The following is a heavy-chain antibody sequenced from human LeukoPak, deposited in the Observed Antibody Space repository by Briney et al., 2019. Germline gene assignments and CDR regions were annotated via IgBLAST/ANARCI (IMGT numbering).Heavy chain of an antibody. J-gene: IGHJ4*02. D-gene: IGHD6-19*01. V-gene: IGHV4-31*03. CDR3: ARGRAVDY. CDR2: IYYSGST. Sequence: PSETLSLTCTVSGGSISSGGYYWSWIRQHPGKGLEWIGYIYYSGSTYYNPSLKSRVTISVDMSKNQFSLKLSSVTAADTAVNYCARGRAVDYWGQGTLVTVSS. CDR1: GGSISSGGYY.